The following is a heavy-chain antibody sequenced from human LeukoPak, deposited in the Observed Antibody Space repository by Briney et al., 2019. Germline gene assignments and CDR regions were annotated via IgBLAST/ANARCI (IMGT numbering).Heavy chain of an antibody. CDR1: GGSISSSSYY. CDR2: IYYSGRT. V-gene: IGHV4-39*01. D-gene: IGHD5-12*01. Sequence: PSETLSLTCTVSGGSISSSSYYWGWIRQPPGKGLEWLGSIYYSGRTYNNPSLKSRVTISVTTPKTQFSLKLSSVTAADTAVYYCAAYSGYDYDEYYFDYWGQGTLVTVSS. J-gene: IGHJ4*02. CDR3: AAYSGYDYDEYYFDY.